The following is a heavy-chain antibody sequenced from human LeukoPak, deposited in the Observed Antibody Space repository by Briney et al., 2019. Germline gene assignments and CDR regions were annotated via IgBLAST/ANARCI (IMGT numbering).Heavy chain of an antibody. CDR2: IHHSGST. Sequence: PSETLSLTCAVYGGSFSGYYWSWIRQPPGKGLEWIGEIHHSGSTNYNPSLTSRVTISLDKPNNQFSLRLTSVTAADTAVYYCARAYYDYWSGYRNWGRGTLVIVSS. V-gene: IGHV4-34*01. J-gene: IGHJ1*01. CDR3: ARAYYDYWSGYRN. D-gene: IGHD3-3*01. CDR1: GGSFSGYY.